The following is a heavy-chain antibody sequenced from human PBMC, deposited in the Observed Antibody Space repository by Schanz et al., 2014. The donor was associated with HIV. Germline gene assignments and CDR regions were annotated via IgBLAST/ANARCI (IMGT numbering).Heavy chain of an antibody. J-gene: IGHJ4*02. CDR3: ARDSGPGSY. D-gene: IGHD3-10*01. Sequence: QVQLVESGGGVVQPGRSLRLSCAASGFTFSSHGMHWVRQAPGKGLEWVSYISDTGTTTYYADSVNGRFTISRDNSKNTLYLQMSSLRAEDTAVYYCARDSGPGSYWGQGTLVTVSS. CDR1: GFTFSSHG. CDR2: ISDTGTTT. V-gene: IGHV3-33*01.